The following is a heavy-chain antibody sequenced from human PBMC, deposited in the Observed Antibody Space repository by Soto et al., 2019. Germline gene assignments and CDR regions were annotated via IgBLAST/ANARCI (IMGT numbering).Heavy chain of an antibody. CDR3: AAASYYYDSSGPRGRAFDI. Sequence: SVKVSFKASGFTFTSSAVHGVRQARGQRLEWIGWIVVGSGNTNYAQKFQERVTITRDMSTSTAYMEMSSMRSEDTAVYYCAAASYYYDSSGPRGRAFDIWGQGTMVTVSS. V-gene: IGHV1-58*01. D-gene: IGHD3-22*01. CDR2: IVVGSGNT. CDR1: GFTFTSSA. J-gene: IGHJ3*02.